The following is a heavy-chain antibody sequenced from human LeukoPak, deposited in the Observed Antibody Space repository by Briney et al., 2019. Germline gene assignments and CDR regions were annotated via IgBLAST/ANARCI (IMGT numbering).Heavy chain of an antibody. V-gene: IGHV4-39*01. Sequence: PSETLSLTCTVSGGSISSGGYYWGWIRQPPGKGLEWIGSIYYSGSTYYNPSLKSRVTISVDTSKNQFSLKLSSVTAADTAVYYCARPMVRGVTGTDYWGQGTLVTVSS. CDR1: GGSISSGGYY. CDR2: IYYSGST. D-gene: IGHD3-10*01. CDR3: ARPMVRGVTGTDY. J-gene: IGHJ4*02.